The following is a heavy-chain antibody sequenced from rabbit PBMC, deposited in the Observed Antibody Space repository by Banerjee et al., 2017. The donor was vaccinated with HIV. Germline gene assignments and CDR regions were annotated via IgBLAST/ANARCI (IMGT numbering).Heavy chain of an antibody. Sequence: QLVESGGGLVTLGGSLKLSCKASGIDFSSYGISWVRQAPGKGLEWIGYIDPVFGSTSYASWVNGRFTISSHNAQNTLYLQLNSLTAADTATYFCARDGAYDEYGDYDLWGPGTLVTVS. CDR1: GIDFSSYG. J-gene: IGHJ6*01. CDR2: IDPVFGST. D-gene: IGHD2-1*01. V-gene: IGHV1S7*01. CDR3: ARDGAYDEYGDYDL.